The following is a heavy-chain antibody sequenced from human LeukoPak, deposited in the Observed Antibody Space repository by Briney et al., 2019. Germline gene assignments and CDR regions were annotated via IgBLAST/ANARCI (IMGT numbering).Heavy chain of an antibody. V-gene: IGHV2-5*02. Sequence: SGPTLVNPTQTLTLTCTFSGFSLSTSGVGVGWIRPPPGKALEWLALIYWDDDKRYSPSLKSRLTITKDISKNQVVLTMTNMDPVDTATYYCAHNGPGGSSGWPKMFWGQGTLVTVSS. CDR1: GFSLSTSGVG. J-gene: IGHJ1*01. CDR2: IYWDDDK. D-gene: IGHD6-19*01. CDR3: AHNGPGGSSGWPKMF.